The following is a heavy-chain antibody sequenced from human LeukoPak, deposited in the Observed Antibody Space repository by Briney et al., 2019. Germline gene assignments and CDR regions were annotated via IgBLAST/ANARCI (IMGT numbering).Heavy chain of an antibody. J-gene: IGHJ4*02. D-gene: IGHD6-19*01. CDR3: AKASGSSGWYEDY. CDR2: ISGSGGST. V-gene: IGHV3-23*01. CDR1: GFTFTKYA. Sequence: GGSLRLSCAGAGFTFTKYAMSWVRQAPGKGLEWVSAISGSGGSTYYADSVKGRFTISRDNSKNTLYLQMNSLRAEDTAVYYCAKASGSSGWYEDYWGQGTLVTVSS.